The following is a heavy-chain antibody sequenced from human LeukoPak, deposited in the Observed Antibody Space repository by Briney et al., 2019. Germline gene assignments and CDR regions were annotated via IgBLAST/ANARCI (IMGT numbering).Heavy chain of an antibody. CDR1: GGSISSSSYY. V-gene: IGHV4-39*01. CDR3: ARRPPGDYGENWFDP. CDR2: IYYSGST. Sequence: PSETLSLTCTVSGGSISSSSYYWGWIRQPPGKGLGWIGSIYYSGSTYYNPSLKSRVTISVDTSKNQFSLKLSSVTAADTAVYYCARRPPGDYGENWFDPWGQGTLVTVSS. D-gene: IGHD4-17*01. J-gene: IGHJ5*02.